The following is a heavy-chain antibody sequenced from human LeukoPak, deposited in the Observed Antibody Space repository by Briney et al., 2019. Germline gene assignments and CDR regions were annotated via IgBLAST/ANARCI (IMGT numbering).Heavy chain of an antibody. CDR1: GFTFSPYP. CDR2: ISGGSDTI. J-gene: IGHJ4*02. D-gene: IGHD5-24*01. V-gene: IGHV3-48*04. Sequence: QSGGSLRLSCAASGFTFSPYPMNWVRQAPGKGLEWVSYISGGSDTIHYADSVKGRFTISRDNAKNSLHLQMNSLRAEDTAVYYCARDLGRDRYFDSWGQGTLVTVSS. CDR3: ARDLGRDRYFDS.